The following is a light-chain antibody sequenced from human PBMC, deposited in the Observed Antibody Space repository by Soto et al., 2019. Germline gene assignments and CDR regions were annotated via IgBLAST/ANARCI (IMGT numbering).Light chain of an antibody. J-gene: IGLJ1*01. CDR1: SSDVGGYNY. V-gene: IGLV2-11*01. CDR2: DVS. CDR3: CSSGGSFSHV. Sequence: QSVLTQPRSVSGSPGQSVTISCTGTSSDVGGYNYVSWYQQHPGKAPKLMIYDVSKRPSGVPDRFSGSKSGNTASLTISWLQAEDEADYYWCSSGGSFSHVFGTGTKLTVL.